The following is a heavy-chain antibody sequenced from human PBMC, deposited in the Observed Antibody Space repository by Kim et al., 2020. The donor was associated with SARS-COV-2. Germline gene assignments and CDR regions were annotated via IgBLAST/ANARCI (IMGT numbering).Heavy chain of an antibody. CDR3: ARGGWWKH. Sequence: GGSLRLSCAASGFTFSSYAMHWVRQAPGKGLEWVAVISYDGSNKYYADSVKGRFTISRDNSKNTLYLQMNSLRAEDTAVYYCARGGWWKHWGQGTLVTVS. V-gene: IGHV3-30*04. CDR2: ISYDGSNK. CDR1: GFTFSSYA. J-gene: IGHJ4*02. D-gene: IGHD2-15*01.